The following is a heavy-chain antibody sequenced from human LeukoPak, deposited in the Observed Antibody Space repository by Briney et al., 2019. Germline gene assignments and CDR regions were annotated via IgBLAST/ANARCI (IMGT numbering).Heavy chain of an antibody. CDR3: ARDHNPYGDAFDI. J-gene: IGHJ3*02. Sequence: PSQTLSLTCTVSGGSISSGGYYWSWIRQHPGKGLEWIGYIYYSGSTYYNPSLKSRVTISVDTSKNQFPLKLSSVTAADTAVYYCARDHNPYGDAFDIWGQGTMVTVSS. D-gene: IGHD1-14*01. V-gene: IGHV4-31*03. CDR2: IYYSGST. CDR1: GGSISSGGYY.